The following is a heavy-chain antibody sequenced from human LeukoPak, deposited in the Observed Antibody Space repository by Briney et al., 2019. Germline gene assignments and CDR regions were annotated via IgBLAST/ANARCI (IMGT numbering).Heavy chain of an antibody. D-gene: IGHD4-17*01. J-gene: IGHJ4*02. CDR3: ARVAPYGDYGDY. CDR1: GYTFTGYY. Sequence: ASVKVSCKASGYTFTGYYMHWVRQAPGQGLEWMGWINPNSGGTNYAQKFQGRVTMTRDTSISTAYMALSRLRSDDTAVYYCARVAPYGDYGDYWGQGTLVTVSS. V-gene: IGHV1-2*02. CDR2: INPNSGGT.